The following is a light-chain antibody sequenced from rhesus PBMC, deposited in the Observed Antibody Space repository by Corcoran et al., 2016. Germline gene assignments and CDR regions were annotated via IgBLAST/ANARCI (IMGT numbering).Light chain of an antibody. CDR1: QSVSSW. CDR2: EAS. Sequence: DIQMTQSPSSLSASVGDTVTITCRASQSVSSWLDWYQQKPGNAPKLLIFEASSLQSGVPSRFSGSGSGTDYTLTISSLQPEDFATYYCLQFNSSPWTFGQGTKVEIK. V-gene: IGKV1-22*01. CDR3: LQFNSSPWT. J-gene: IGKJ1*01.